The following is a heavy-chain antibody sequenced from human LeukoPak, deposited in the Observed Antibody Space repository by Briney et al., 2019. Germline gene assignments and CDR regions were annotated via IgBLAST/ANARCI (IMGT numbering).Heavy chain of an antibody. CDR3: ARERSSSGGHSWLDP. CDR1: GGYIITSGHY. V-gene: IGHV4-39*07. Sequence: SETLSLTCTVSGGYIITSGHYWGWIRQPPGKGLEWIGSIYYTGVTSTNPFFRSRMPISVDTSKNQFSLNLTSVTAADAAVYCARERSSSGGHSWLDPWGQGTLVTVSS. CDR2: IYYTGVT. J-gene: IGHJ5*02. D-gene: IGHD4-23*01.